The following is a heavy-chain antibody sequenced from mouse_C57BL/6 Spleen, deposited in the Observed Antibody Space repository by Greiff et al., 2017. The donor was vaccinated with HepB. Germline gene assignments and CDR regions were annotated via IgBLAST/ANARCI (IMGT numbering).Heavy chain of an antibody. CDR1: GFTFSDYY. CDR2: INYDGSST. D-gene: IGHD4-1*01. CDR3: ARDRVGRGAMDY. Sequence: EVMLVESEGGLVQPGSSMKLSCTASGFTFSDYYMAWVRQVPEKGLEWVANINYDGSSTYYLDSLKSRFIISRDNAKNILYLQMSSLKSEDTAAYYCARDRVGRGAMDYWGQGTSVTVSS. V-gene: IGHV5-16*01. J-gene: IGHJ4*01.